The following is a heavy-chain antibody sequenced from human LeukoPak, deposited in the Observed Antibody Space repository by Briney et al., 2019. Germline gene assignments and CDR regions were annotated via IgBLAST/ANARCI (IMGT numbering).Heavy chain of an antibody. J-gene: IGHJ6*02. V-gene: IGHV3-23*01. CDR1: GFTFSSYA. CDR3: ANAPPPTYDSSGYAPYYYYGMDV. CDR2: ISGSGGST. Sequence: GASLRLSCAASGFTFSSYAMSWVRQAPGKGLEWVSAISGSGGSTYYADSVKGRFTISRDNFKNTLYLQMNSLRAEDPAVYYCANAPPPTYDSSGYAPYYYYGMDVWGQGTTVTVSS. D-gene: IGHD3-22*01.